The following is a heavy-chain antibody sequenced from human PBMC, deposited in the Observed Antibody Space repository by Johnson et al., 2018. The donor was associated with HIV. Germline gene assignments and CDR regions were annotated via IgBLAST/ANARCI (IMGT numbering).Heavy chain of an antibody. D-gene: IGHD3-3*01. V-gene: IGHV3-30*02. J-gene: IGHJ3*02. CDR2: IRYDGSNK. Sequence: QVQLVEFGGGVVQPGGSLRLSCAASGFTFSAYGMHWVRQAPGKGLEWVAFIRYDGSNKYYADSVKGRFTISRDNSKNTLYLQMNSLRAEDTAVYYCAKEGNYNFWSGYHHDAFDIWGQGTMVTVSS. CDR3: AKEGNYNFWSGYHHDAFDI. CDR1: GFTFSAYG.